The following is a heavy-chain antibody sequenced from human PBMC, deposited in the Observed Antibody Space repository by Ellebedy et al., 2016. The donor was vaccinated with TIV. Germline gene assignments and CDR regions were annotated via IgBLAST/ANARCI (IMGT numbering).Heavy chain of an antibody. CDR2: SNPDTGNT. CDR1: GYTFALYT. D-gene: IGHD3-16*01. CDR3: AKDRGGTGDFVY. J-gene: IGHJ4*02. Sequence: AASVKVSCKASGYTFALYTMHSVRQAPGQRLEWLGWSNPDTGNTEYSQHFQGRVTFTTDTAASTVYISLSSLGSEDTAVYYCAKDRGGTGDFVYWGQGTLVTVSS. V-gene: IGHV1-3*01.